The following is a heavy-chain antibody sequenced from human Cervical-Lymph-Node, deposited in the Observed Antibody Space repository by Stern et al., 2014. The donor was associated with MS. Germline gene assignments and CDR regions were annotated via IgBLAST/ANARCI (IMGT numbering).Heavy chain of an antibody. J-gene: IGHJ6*02. CDR1: GFTFSSYA. CDR2: ISGSGDST. CDR3: AKDRVGYNYAYNYYGMDV. D-gene: IGHD5-18*01. V-gene: IGHV3-23*04. Sequence: EVHLVESGGGLVQPGGSQRLSCAASGFTFSSYAMNWVRQAPGKGLEWVSSISGSGDSTYYADSVKGRFTISRDNSKNTLYLQMNSLRAEDTAVYYCAKDRVGYNYAYNYYGMDVWGQGTTVTVSS.